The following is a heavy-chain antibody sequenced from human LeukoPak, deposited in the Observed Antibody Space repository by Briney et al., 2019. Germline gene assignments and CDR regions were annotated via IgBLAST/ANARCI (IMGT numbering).Heavy chain of an antibody. CDR3: ARGNYYDSSGYYY. CDR2: IYSSGNT. CDR1: GASISSNNYY. J-gene: IGHJ4*02. D-gene: IGHD3-22*01. V-gene: IGHV4-39*07. Sequence: SETLSLTCTVSGASISSNNYYWGWVRQPPGKGLEWTGNIYSSGNTYYNASLKSRVTIYIDTSKNQFSLKLSSVTAADTAVYYCARGNYYDSSGYYYWGQGTLVTVSS.